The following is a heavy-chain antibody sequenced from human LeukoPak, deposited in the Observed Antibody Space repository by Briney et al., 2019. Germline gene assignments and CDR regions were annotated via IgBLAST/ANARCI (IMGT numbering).Heavy chain of an antibody. CDR1: GGSISSGGYS. J-gene: IGHJ5*02. V-gene: IGHV4-30-2*01. Sequence: SETLSLTCAVSGGSISSGGYSWSWIRQPPGKGLEWIGYIYHSGSTYYNPSLKSRVTISVDRSKNQFSLKLSSVTAADTAVYYCARGGMIQLWFGWFDPWGQGTLVTVSS. CDR2: IYHSGST. D-gene: IGHD5-18*01. CDR3: ARGGMIQLWFGWFDP.